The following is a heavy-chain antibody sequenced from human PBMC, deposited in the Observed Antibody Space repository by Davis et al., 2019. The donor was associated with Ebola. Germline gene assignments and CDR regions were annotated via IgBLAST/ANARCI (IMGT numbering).Heavy chain of an antibody. J-gene: IGHJ4*02. CDR1: GFTFSGSA. Sequence: GESLKIPCAASGFTFSGSAMHWVRRASGKGLEWVGRIRSKANSYATAYAASVKGRFTISRDDSKNTAYLQMNSLKTEDTAVYYCTSTVTNGDYWGQGTLVTVSS. CDR2: IRSKANSYAT. CDR3: TSTVTNGDY. V-gene: IGHV3-73*01. D-gene: IGHD4-17*01.